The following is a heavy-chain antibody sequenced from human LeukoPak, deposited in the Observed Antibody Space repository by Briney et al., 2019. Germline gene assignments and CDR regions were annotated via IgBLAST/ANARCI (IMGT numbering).Heavy chain of an antibody. D-gene: IGHD3-3*01. CDR1: GFTFSSYA. Sequence: PGGSLRLSCAASGFTFSSYAMSWVRPAPGQGLEWVSAISGSGGSTYYADSVKGRFTISRDTSKNTLYLQMNSRRAEDTAVYYCASALRFLGKVDYWGQGTLVTVSS. V-gene: IGHV3-23*01. J-gene: IGHJ4*02. CDR2: ISGSGGST. CDR3: ASALRFLGKVDY.